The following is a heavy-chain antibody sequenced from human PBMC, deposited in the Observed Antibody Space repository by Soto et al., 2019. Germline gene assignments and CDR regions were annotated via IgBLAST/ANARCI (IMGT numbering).Heavy chain of an antibody. J-gene: IGHJ6*02. CDR1: GGTFSSYA. CDR2: IIPIFGTA. Sequence: QVQLVQSGAEVKKPGSSVKVSCKASGGTFSSYAISWVRQAPGQGLEWMGGIIPIFGTANYAQKFQGRVPITADESTSTAYMELSSLRSEDTAVYYCARDQFLDSSGWLYYYGMDVWGQGTTVTVSS. CDR3: ARDQFLDSSGWLYYYGMDV. D-gene: IGHD6-19*01. V-gene: IGHV1-69*01.